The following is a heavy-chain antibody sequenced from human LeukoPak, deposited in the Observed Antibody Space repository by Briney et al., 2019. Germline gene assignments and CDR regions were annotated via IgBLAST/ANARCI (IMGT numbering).Heavy chain of an antibody. Sequence: MTSETLSLTCTVSGGSISSGDYYWSWIRQPPGKGLEWIGYIYYSGSTNYNPSLKSRVTISVDTSKNQFSLKLSSVTAADTAVYYCAREGTANWFDPWGQGTLVTVSS. D-gene: IGHD2-21*02. CDR2: IYYSGST. CDR1: GGSISSGDYY. J-gene: IGHJ5*02. V-gene: IGHV4-61*08. CDR3: AREGTANWFDP.